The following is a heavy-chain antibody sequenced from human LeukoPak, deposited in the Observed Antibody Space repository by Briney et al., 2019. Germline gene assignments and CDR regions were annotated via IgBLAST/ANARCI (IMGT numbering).Heavy chain of an antibody. J-gene: IGHJ4*02. CDR3: AKDKLDTAMVTAVDY. CDR1: GFTFSSYW. V-gene: IGHV3-7*03. D-gene: IGHD5-18*01. CDR2: IKQDGSEK. Sequence: PGGSLRLSCAASGFTFSSYWMSWVRQAPGKGLEWVANIKQDGSEKYYVDSVKGRFTISRDNSKNTLYLQMNSLRAEDTAVYYCAKDKLDTAMVTAVDYWGQGTLVTVSS.